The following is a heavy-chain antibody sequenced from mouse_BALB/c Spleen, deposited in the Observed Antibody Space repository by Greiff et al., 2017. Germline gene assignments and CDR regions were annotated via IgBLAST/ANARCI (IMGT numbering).Heavy chain of an antibody. CDR1: GYTFTSYY. J-gene: IGHJ2*01. CDR2: IYPGNVNT. D-gene: IGHD1-1*01. Sequence: VHLVESGPELVKPGASVRISCKASGYTFTSYYIHWVKQRPGQGLEWIGWIYPGNVNTKYNEKFKGKATLTADKSSSTAYMQLSSLTSEDSAVYFCARSTTVFDYWGQGTTLTVSS. CDR3: ARSTTVFDY. V-gene: IGHV1S56*01.